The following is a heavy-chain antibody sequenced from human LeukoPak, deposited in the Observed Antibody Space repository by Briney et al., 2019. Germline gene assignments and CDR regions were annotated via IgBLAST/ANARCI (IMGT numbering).Heavy chain of an antibody. Sequence: SETLSLTCTVSGGSISNYYWTWLRQPAGKGLEWIGRIYTSGSTNYNPSLKSRVTISLDKSKNQFSLRLGSVTAADTAVYFCAKIGYSSGWFEVDSWGQGTLVTVSS. J-gene: IGHJ4*02. CDR1: GGSISNYY. D-gene: IGHD6-19*01. CDR3: AKIGYSSGWFEVDS. CDR2: IYTSGST. V-gene: IGHV4-4*07.